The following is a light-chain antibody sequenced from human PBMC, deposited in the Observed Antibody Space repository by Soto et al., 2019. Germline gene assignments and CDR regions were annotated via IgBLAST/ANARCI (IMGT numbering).Light chain of an antibody. Sequence: QSALTQPASVSGSPGQSITISCTGTSSDVGGYKYVSWYQQHPGKAPKLMIYEVTNRPSGVSNRFFGSKSGNTASLTISGLQAEDEAAYYCSSYTSSSTWVFGGGTKVTVL. V-gene: IGLV2-14*01. CDR3: SSYTSSSTWV. J-gene: IGLJ3*02. CDR2: EVT. CDR1: SSDVGGYKY.